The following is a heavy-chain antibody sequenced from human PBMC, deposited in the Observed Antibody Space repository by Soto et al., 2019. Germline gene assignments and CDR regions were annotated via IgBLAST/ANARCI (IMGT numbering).Heavy chain of an antibody. Sequence: GGSLRLSCAASGFTFNTFGMHWVRQAPGKGLEWVAVISYDGSDKHYSDSVRGRFTISRDNSMNTLYLQMNSLRTEDTAVYYCAKSPNFYCSSYHCYKYYFDYWGQGTLVTVSS. J-gene: IGHJ4*02. D-gene: IGHD2-2*01. CDR2: ISYDGSDK. CDR1: GFTFNTFG. V-gene: IGHV3-30*18. CDR3: AKSPNFYCSSYHCYKYYFDY.